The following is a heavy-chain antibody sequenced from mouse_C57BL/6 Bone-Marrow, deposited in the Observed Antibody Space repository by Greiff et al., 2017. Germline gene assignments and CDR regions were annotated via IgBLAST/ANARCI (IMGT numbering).Heavy chain of an antibody. J-gene: IGHJ3*01. CDR3: ARESYYLFAY. Sequence: QVQLQQPGAELVKPGASVKLSCKASGYTFTSYWMHWVKQRPGQGLEWIGKIHPNSGSTNYNEKFKGMATLTVDKSSSTAYMQLSSLTSEDSTVYYCARESYYLFAYWGRGTLITVSA. CDR2: IHPNSGST. V-gene: IGHV1-64*01. D-gene: IGHD2-12*01. CDR1: GYTFTSYW.